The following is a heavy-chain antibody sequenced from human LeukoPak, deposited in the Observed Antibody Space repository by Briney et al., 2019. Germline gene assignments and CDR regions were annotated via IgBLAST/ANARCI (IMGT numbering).Heavy chain of an antibody. CDR3: ARPLPSGIAAAGFDY. D-gene: IGHD6-13*01. CDR2: IYPGDSDT. J-gene: IGHJ4*02. CDR1: GYSFTSYW. Sequence: GESLKISCKGSGYSFTSYWIGWVRQMPGKGLEWMGTIYPGDSDTRYSPSFQGQVTISADKSVSTAYLQWSSLKASDTAMYYCARPLPSGIAAAGFDYWGQGTLVTVSS. V-gene: IGHV5-51*01.